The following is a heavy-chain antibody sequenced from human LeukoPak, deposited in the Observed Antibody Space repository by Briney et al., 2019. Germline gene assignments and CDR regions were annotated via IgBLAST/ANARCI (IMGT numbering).Heavy chain of an antibody. V-gene: IGHV3-11*01. Sequence: GGSLRLSCAASGFTFSDYQMSWIRQAPGKGLEWVSYIRSSGSDTYYADSVKGRFTISRDNTKNALYLQMNSLRADDTAVYYCARDRVDYCVGDCYGCYFDYWGQGTLVTVSS. CDR3: ARDRVDYCVGDCYGCYFDY. J-gene: IGHJ4*02. CDR1: GFTFSDYQ. D-gene: IGHD2-21*02. CDR2: IRSSGSDT.